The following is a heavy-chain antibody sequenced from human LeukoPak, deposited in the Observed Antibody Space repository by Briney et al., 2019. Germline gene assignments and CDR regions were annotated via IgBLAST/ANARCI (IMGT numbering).Heavy chain of an antibody. J-gene: IGHJ4*02. V-gene: IGHV4-61*02. CDR1: GGSISSGSYY. CDR2: IYTSGST. CDR3: ARGPTPHFDY. Sequence: SETLSLTCTVSGGSISSGSYYWSWIRQPAGKGLEWTGRIYTSGSTNYNPSLKSRVTISVDTSKNQFSLKLSSVTAADTAVYYCARGPTPHFDYWGQGTLVTVPS.